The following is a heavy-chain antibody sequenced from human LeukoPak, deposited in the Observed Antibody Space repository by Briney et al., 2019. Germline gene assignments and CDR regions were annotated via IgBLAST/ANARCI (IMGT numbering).Heavy chain of an antibody. J-gene: IGHJ4*02. CDR1: GYTFTGYY. D-gene: IGHD5-18*01. Sequence: GASVKVSCKASGYTFTGYYMHWVRQAPGQGLEWMGWINPNSGGTNYAQKFQGRVTMTRDTSISTAYMELSRLRSDDAAVYYCARDASSGYSYGYVQNYYFDYWGQGTLVTVSS. CDR2: INPNSGGT. V-gene: IGHV1-2*02. CDR3: ARDASSGYSYGYVQNYYFDY.